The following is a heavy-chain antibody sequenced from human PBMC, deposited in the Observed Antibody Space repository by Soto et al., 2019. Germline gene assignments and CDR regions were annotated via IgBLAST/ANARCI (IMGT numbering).Heavy chain of an antibody. CDR2: IYYSGST. D-gene: IGHD4-4*01. Sequence: SETLSLTCTVSGGSISSYYWSWIRQPPGKGLEWIGYIYYSGSTNYNPSLKSRVTISVDTSKNQFSLKLSSVTAADTAVYYCARTTEYYYYGMDVWGQGTTLTVSS. V-gene: IGHV4-59*01. CDR1: GGSISSYY. J-gene: IGHJ6*02. CDR3: ARTTEYYYYGMDV.